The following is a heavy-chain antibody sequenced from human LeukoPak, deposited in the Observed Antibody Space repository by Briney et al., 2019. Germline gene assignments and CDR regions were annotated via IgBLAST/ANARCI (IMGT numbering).Heavy chain of an antibody. CDR3: VRVIHSDTYAAPYCDY. V-gene: IGHV3-23*01. D-gene: IGHD1-26*01. CDR2: ISGSGGNT. J-gene: IGHJ4*02. Sequence: GGSLRLSCAVSGFTFRGSAMSWVRQAPRKGLKWVSLISGSGGNTHYAGSVKGRFTISRDNSKNTTYLQMDSLKADDTAIYYCVRVIHSDTYAAPYCDYWGQGTLVTVSS. CDR1: GFTFRGSA.